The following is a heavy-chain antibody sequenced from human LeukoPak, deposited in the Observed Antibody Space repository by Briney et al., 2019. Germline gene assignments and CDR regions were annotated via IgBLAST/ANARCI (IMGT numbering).Heavy chain of an antibody. Sequence: PSQTLSLTCNVSGVSVSDGRYYWTWIRQHPGKGLEWIGYIYYSGSTNYNPSLKSRVTISVDTSKNQFSLKLSSVTAADTAVYYCARDAATSGWSRLSYWGQGTLVTVSS. D-gene: IGHD6-19*01. J-gene: IGHJ4*02. CDR1: GVSVSDGRYY. CDR2: IYYSGST. CDR3: ARDAATSGWSRLSY. V-gene: IGHV4-61*01.